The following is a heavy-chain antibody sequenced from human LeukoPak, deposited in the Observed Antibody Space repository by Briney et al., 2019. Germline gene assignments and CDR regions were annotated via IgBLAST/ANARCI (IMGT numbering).Heavy chain of an antibody. CDR1: GFIFRIYE. J-gene: IGHJ4*02. V-gene: IGHV3-23*01. Sequence: GGSLRLSCAASGFIFRIYEMNWVRQTPGKGLDWVSYISSSGSSTYYADSVKGRFTISRDNSKNTLYLQMNSLRAEDTAVYYCAKIKDSRTSGSYSDYWGQGTLVTVSS. CDR2: ISSSGSST. CDR3: AKIKDSRTSGSYSDY. D-gene: IGHD3-10*01.